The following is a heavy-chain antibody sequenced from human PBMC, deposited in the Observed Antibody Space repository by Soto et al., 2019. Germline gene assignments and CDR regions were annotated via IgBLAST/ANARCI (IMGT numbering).Heavy chain of an antibody. D-gene: IGHD2-2*01. CDR2: ISYDGSNK. CDR1: GFTFSSYA. J-gene: IGHJ5*02. Sequence: VQLVESGGGVVQPGRSLRLSCAASGFTFSSYAMHWVRQAPGKGLEWVAVISYDGSNKYYAASVQGRFTISRDNSKTTLYLQMHSLRPEDTAAYYCARDPLPNAYCLSTFCYRLPWFDPWGQGTLVTVSS. V-gene: IGHV3-30-3*01. CDR3: ARDPLPNAYCLSTFCYRLPWFDP.